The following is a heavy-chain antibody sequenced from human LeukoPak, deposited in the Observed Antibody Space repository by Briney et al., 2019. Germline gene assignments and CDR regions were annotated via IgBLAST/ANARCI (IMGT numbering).Heavy chain of an antibody. Sequence: PSETLSLTCAGYGGSFGGYYWSWIRQPPGKGLGWIGEINNSGSTNYNPSLKSRVTISVDTSKNQSSLKLSSVNAEDTAVYYCARGRYSSGCYTGVNYWGQGTLVTVSS. CDR1: GGSFGGYY. J-gene: IGHJ4*02. D-gene: IGHD6-19*01. CDR2: INNSGST. CDR3: ARGRYSSGCYTGVNY. V-gene: IGHV4-34*01.